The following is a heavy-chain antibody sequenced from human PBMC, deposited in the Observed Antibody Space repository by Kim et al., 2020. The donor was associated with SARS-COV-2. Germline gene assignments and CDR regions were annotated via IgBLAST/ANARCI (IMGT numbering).Heavy chain of an antibody. CDR3: ARGFPGYWRFGKTYYYYGMDV. Sequence: SETLSLTCAVYGGSFSGYYWSWIRQPPGKGLEWIGEINHSGSTNYNPSLKSRVTISVDTSKNQFSLKLSSVTAADTAVYYCARGFPGYWRFGKTYYYYGMDVWGQGTTVTVSS. CDR2: INHSGST. V-gene: IGHV4-34*01. D-gene: IGHD3-10*01. J-gene: IGHJ6*02. CDR1: GGSFSGYY.